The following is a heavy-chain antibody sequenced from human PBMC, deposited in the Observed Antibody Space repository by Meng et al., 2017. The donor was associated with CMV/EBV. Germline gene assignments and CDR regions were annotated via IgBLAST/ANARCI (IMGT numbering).Heavy chain of an antibody. CDR1: GFTFTDYY. CDR3: ARGNWGLGY. D-gene: IGHD7-27*01. V-gene: IGHV3-74*01. CDR2: ISGDGSNT. Sequence: RLSCVASGFTFTDYYIHWVRQAPGKGLVWVSRISGDGSNTNYADSVKGRFTISREIARNTIYMQMNSLRVEDTAVYYCARGNWGLGYWGQGTLVTVSS. J-gene: IGHJ4*02.